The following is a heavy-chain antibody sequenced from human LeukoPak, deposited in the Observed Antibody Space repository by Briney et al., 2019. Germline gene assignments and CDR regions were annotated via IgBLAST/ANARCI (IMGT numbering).Heavy chain of an antibody. J-gene: IGHJ3*01. CDR3: ARDLYYYGSGSYYDVFDV. D-gene: IGHD3-10*01. Sequence: ASVKVSCKASGYTFSTYGISWVRQAPGQGLEWMGWVSAYKGNTYYAQKLQGRVTMTTDTSTSTAYMELRSLRSDDTAIYYCARDLYYYGSGSYYDVFDVWGQGTMVTVSS. CDR2: VSAYKGNT. CDR1: GYTFSTYG. V-gene: IGHV1-18*01.